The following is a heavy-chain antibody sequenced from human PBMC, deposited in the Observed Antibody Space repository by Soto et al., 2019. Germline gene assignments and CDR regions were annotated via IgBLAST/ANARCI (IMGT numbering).Heavy chain of an antibody. CDR1: GFDFGSYG. V-gene: IGHV3-33*01. Sequence: QVQLVESGGGVVQPGGSLRLSCVAYGFDFGSYGMQWVRRAPGKGLEWMAVIWYDGSTAYYADSVKGRFTISRDNSKNTLFLDLNSVTAEDTAVYFCARAGVSGFFVPVFCGLDVWGNGTTVTVSS. J-gene: IGHJ6*04. CDR2: IWYDGSTA. D-gene: IGHD3-3*01. CDR3: ARAGVSGFFVPVFCGLDV.